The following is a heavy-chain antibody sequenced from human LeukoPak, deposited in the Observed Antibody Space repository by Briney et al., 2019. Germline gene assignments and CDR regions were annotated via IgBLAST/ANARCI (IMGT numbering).Heavy chain of an antibody. J-gene: IGHJ4*02. Sequence: KSSETLSLTCTVSGGSVSSGSYYWSWIRQPPGKGLEWIGEIYHSGSTNYNPSLKSRVTISVDKSKNQFSLKLSSVTAADTAVYYCARTVSASGDPGYYFDYWGQGTLVTVSS. CDR2: IYHSGST. D-gene: IGHD2-21*02. CDR3: ARTVSASGDPGYYFDY. CDR1: GGSVSSGSYY. V-gene: IGHV4-61*01.